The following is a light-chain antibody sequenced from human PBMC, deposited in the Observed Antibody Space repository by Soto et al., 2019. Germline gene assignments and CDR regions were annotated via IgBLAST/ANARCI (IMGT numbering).Light chain of an antibody. J-gene: IGLJ2*01. CDR1: RSNIGSNT. V-gene: IGLV1-44*01. CDR2: SKN. CDR3: AAWDDSLNGVV. Sequence: QSVLTQPPSASGTPGQRVTISCSGSRSNIGSNTVNWYQQLPGTAPKLLIYSKNQRPSGVPDRFSGSKSGTSASLAISGLQSEDEDDYYCAAWDDSLNGVVFGGGTKLTV.